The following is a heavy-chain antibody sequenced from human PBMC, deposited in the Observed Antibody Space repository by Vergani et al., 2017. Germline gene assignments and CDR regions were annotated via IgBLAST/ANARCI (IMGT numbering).Heavy chain of an antibody. CDR1: GASIRSRNYY. J-gene: IGHJ5*02. CDR3: ARHSTVEWLVKLGWIDP. V-gene: IGHV4-39*01. CDR2: IYYSGST. Sequence: QLQLQESGPGLVKPSATLSLTCSVSGASIRSRNYYLGWLRQPPGKGLEWIASIYYSGSTYYNPSLKSRVTISVDTSKNQFSLKLSSVTAADTAVYVCARHSTVEWLVKLGWIDPWGQGILVTVSS. D-gene: IGHD6-19*01.